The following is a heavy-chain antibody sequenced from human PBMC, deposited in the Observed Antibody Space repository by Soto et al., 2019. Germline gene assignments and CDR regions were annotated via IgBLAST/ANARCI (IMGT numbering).Heavy chain of an antibody. CDR1: GAPTMPYY. Sequence: QVQLQESGPGLVKPSETLSLTCSVSGAPTMPYYWGWIRQPPGKGLEWIGYIFNNGSTHYNSSLKSRVTISRDTSRNQLSLKLKSVTAADTAVYSCPRFFKAAGALDYWGQGTLVTVSS. V-gene: IGHV4-59*08. CDR3: PRFFKAAGALDY. CDR2: IFNNGST. J-gene: IGHJ4*02. D-gene: IGHD3-3*01.